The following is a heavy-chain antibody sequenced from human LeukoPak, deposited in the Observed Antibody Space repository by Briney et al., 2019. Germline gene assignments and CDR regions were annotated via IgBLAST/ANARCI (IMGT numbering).Heavy chain of an antibody. Sequence: PGGSLRPSCAASGFTFDNYGMSWVRQAPGKGLEWVSGINWNGGSTGYADSVKGRFTISRDNAKNSLYLQMNSLRAEDTALYYCARIDTYYYDSSGYCSAFDIWGQGTIVTVSS. CDR2: INWNGGST. CDR1: GFTFDNYG. J-gene: IGHJ3*02. V-gene: IGHV3-20*04. D-gene: IGHD3-22*01. CDR3: ARIDTYYYDSSGYCSAFDI.